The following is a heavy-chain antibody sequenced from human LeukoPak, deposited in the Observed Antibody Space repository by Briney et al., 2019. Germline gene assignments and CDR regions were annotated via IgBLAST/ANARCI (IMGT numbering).Heavy chain of an antibody. D-gene: IGHD6-6*01. Sequence: SVKVSCKASGYTFTSYAISWVRQAPGQGLEWMGGIIPIFGTANYAQKFQGRVTITADESTSTAYMELSSLRSEDTAVYYCARLSPSIAARRPIYYFDYWGQGTLVTVSS. CDR3: ARLSPSIAARRPIYYFDY. CDR2: IIPIFGTA. J-gene: IGHJ4*02. V-gene: IGHV1-69*13. CDR1: GYTFTSYA.